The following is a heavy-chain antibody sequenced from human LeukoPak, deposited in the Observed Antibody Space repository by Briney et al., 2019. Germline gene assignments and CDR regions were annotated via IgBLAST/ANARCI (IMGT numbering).Heavy chain of an antibody. Sequence: PGGSLRLSCAASGFTVSSNYMSWVRQAPGKGLEWVSSISTSGSTIYYADSVKGRFTISRDNAKNSLFLQMNSLRAEDTAVYYCARDRTSRYGMDVWGQGTTVTVSS. CDR2: ISTSGSTI. J-gene: IGHJ6*02. D-gene: IGHD6-25*01. V-gene: IGHV3-11*01. CDR1: GFTVSSNY. CDR3: ARDRTSRYGMDV.